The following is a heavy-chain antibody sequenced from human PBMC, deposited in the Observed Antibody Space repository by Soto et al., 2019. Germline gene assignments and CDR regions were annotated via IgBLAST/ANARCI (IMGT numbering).Heavy chain of an antibody. V-gene: IGHV3-48*03. CDR2: ISSSCSTI. CDR3: ASVGFYYYYGMDV. J-gene: IGHJ6*02. D-gene: IGHD1-26*01. Sequence: PGVSLRLSCAASGFTCSSYEMNCVLQAPGKGLEWVSYISSSCSTIYYADSVKGRFTISRDNAKNSLYLQMNSLRAEDTAVYYCASVGFYYYYGMDVWGQGTTVTVSS. CDR1: GFTCSSYE.